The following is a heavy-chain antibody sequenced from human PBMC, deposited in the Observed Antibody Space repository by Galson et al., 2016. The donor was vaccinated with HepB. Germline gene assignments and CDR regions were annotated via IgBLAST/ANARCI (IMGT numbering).Heavy chain of an antibody. D-gene: IGHD3-16*01. V-gene: IGHV3-23*01. CDR3: GKHGGFDY. Sequence: SLRLSCAASGFSFSNSGMSWVRQAPGRGLEWVSGITRSRDATHYADFVKGRFPISRDNSKNTLYLYMNNLTAGDTAIYYCGKHGGFDYWSQGALVTVSS. CDR1: GFSFSNSG. J-gene: IGHJ4*02. CDR2: ITRSRDAT.